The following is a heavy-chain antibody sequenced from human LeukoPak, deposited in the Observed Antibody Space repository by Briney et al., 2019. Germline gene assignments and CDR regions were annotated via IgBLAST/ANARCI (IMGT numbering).Heavy chain of an antibody. J-gene: IGHJ5*02. D-gene: IGHD3-3*01. CDR3: ARGRSWITIFGVVTLYNWFDP. CDR1: GGSFSGYY. CDR2: INHSGST. V-gene: IGHV4-34*01. Sequence: PSETLSPTCAVCGGSFSGYYWSWIRQPPGKGLEWIGEINHSGSTNYNPSLKSRVTISVDTSKNQFSLKLSSVTAADTAVYYCARGRSWITIFGVVTLYNWFDPWGQGTLVTVSS.